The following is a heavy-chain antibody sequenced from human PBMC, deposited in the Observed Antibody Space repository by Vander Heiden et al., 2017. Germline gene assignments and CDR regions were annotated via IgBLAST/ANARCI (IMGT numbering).Heavy chain of an antibody. J-gene: IGHJ4*02. V-gene: IGHV4-4*07. CDR2: VYSSGYT. CDR3: ARERGKTAAAGGFYY. D-gene: IGHD6-13*01. Sequence: QVQLQESGPELVKPSETLSLTCTVSGGSINNYYWSWIRQPAGKGLQWIGRVYSSGYTTYNPSLKSRVTMSVDTSKNQVSLSLTSVTAADTAVYYCARERGKTAAAGGFYYWGQGTLVTVSS. CDR1: GGSINNYY.